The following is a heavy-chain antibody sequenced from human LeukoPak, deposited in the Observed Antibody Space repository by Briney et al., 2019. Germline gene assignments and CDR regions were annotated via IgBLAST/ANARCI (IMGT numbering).Heavy chain of an antibody. CDR2: IKQDGSEK. CDR1: GFTSRIYW. Sequence: GGSLRLSCAASGFTSRIYWMTWVRQAPGKGLEWVANIKQDGSEKYYVDSVKGRFTISRDNAKNSLYLQINSLRAEDTAVYYCARSSYSSSSSVWGQGTMVTVSS. D-gene: IGHD6-6*01. V-gene: IGHV3-7*03. J-gene: IGHJ3*01. CDR3: ARSSYSSSSSV.